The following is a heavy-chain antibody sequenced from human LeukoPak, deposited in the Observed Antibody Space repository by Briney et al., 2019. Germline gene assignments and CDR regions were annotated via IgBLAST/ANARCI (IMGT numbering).Heavy chain of an antibody. CDR3: ARRVGRLQNYYYYYMDV. CDR2: IYTSGST. D-gene: IGHD4-11*01. Sequence: SESLSLTCTVAGGSISSYYWGWIRQPPGKGLEWIGYIYTSGSTNYNPSLKSRVTISVGTSKNQFSLKLSSVTAADTAVYYCARRVGRLQNYYYYYMDVGGKGTTVTVSS. CDR1: GGSISSYY. V-gene: IGHV4-4*09. J-gene: IGHJ6*03.